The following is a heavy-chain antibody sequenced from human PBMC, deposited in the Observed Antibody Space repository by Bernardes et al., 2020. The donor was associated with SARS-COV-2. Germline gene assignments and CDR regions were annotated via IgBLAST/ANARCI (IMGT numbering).Heavy chain of an antibody. D-gene: IGHD5-18*01. J-gene: IGHJ4*02. CDR1: GFTFDDYA. CDR3: AKDRERGYSYGYADY. Sequence: GGSLRLSCAASGFTFDDYAMHWVRQAPGKGLEWVSGISWNSAGIGYADSVKGRFTISRDNAKNSLYLQMNSLRAEDTALYYCAKDRERGYSYGYADYWGLGTLVSVSS. V-gene: IGHV3-9*01. CDR2: ISWNSAGI.